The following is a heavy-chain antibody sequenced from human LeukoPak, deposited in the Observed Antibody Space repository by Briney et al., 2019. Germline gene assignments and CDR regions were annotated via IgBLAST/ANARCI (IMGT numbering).Heavy chain of an antibody. CDR3: ARRTVLTGYYEGY. Sequence: SETLSLTCTVSGGSISSSSYYWGWIRQPPGKGLEWIGSIYYSGSTYYNPSLKSRVTISVDTSKNQFSLKLSSVTAADTAVYYCARRTVLTGYYEGYWGQGTLVTVSS. V-gene: IGHV4-39*01. J-gene: IGHJ4*02. D-gene: IGHD3-9*01. CDR1: GGSISSSSYY. CDR2: IYYSGST.